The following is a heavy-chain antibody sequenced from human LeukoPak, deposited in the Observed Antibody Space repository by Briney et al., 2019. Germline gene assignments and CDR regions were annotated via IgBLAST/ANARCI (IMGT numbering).Heavy chain of an antibody. CDR3: AKTGQFDY. CDR1: GFTFSSCA. D-gene: IGHD7-27*01. V-gene: IGHV3-23*01. J-gene: IGHJ4*02. Sequence: SGGSLRLSCVASGFTFSSCAMSWVRQAPGKGLEWVSTITGSGGNTFCADPVKGRFAVSRDNSKNTLYLQMNSLRAEDTAVYYCAKTGQFDYWGQGTLVTVSS. CDR2: ITGSGGNT.